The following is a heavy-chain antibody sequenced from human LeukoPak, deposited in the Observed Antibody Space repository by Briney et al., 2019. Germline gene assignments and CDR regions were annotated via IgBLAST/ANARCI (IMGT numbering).Heavy chain of an antibody. V-gene: IGHV4-38-2*02. Sequence: SETLSLTCTVSGYSISSGYYWGWIRQPPGKGLEWIGSIFHSGTTNYNPSLKSRVTISVDTSKKQFSLKLSSVTAADTAVYYCMRASLSAAGTEYFQHWGQGTLVAVSS. J-gene: IGHJ1*01. CDR3: MRASLSAAGTEYFQH. D-gene: IGHD6-25*01. CDR1: GYSISSGYY. CDR2: IFHSGTT.